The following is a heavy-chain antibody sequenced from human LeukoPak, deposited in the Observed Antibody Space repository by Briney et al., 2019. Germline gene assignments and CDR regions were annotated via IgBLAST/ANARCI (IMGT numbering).Heavy chain of an antibody. V-gene: IGHV3-7*03. CDR1: GFTFSSHW. D-gene: IGHD6-19*01. Sequence: GGSLRLSCAASGFTFSSHWMSWVRQAPGKGLEWVANIKQDGSEKYYVDSVKGRFTISRDNAKNSLYLQMNSLRAEDTAVYYCARFGPPTMYSSGWYPSYYYYGTDVWGQGTTVTVSS. CDR3: ARFGPPTMYSSGWYPSYYYYGTDV. J-gene: IGHJ6*02. CDR2: IKQDGSEK.